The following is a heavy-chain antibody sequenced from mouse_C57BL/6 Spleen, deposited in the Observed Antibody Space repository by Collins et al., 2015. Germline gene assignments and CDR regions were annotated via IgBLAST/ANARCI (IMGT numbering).Heavy chain of an antibody. J-gene: IGHJ3*01. Sequence: EVLLQQSGPELVKPGASVKIPCKASGYTFTDYNMDWVKQSHGKSLEWIGDINPNNGGTIYNQKFKGKATLTVDKSSSTAYMELRSLTSEDTAVYYCARSYLGRFAYWGQGTLVTVSA. D-gene: IGHD4-1*01. V-gene: IGHV1-18*01. CDR1: GYTFTDYN. CDR2: INPNNGGT. CDR3: ARSYLGRFAY.